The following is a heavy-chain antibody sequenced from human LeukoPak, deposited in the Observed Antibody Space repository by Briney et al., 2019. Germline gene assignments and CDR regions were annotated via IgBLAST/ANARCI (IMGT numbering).Heavy chain of an antibody. V-gene: IGHV3-30*02. Sequence: GGSLRLSCAASGFTFRTYGMHWVRQAPGKGLERVAFIRYGGSNKYYTNFVKGRFTISRDNSKNMLYLQMNSLRPEDTAVYYCAKDVEFCSSTTCYKFFDYWGQGTLVTVSS. D-gene: IGHD2-2*02. J-gene: IGHJ4*02. CDR1: GFTFRTYG. CDR3: AKDVEFCSSTTCYKFFDY. CDR2: IRYGGSNK.